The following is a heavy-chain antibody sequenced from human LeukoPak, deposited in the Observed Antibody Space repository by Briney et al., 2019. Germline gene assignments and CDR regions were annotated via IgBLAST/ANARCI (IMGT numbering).Heavy chain of an antibody. CDR1: GFAFSSYS. V-gene: IGHV3-21*01. Sequence: GGSLRLSCAASGFAFSSYSMSWVRQAPGKGLEWVSSITTSSTYISYADSVKGRFTISRDNAKNSLYLQMNSLRAEDTAVYYCARGKYSSGWFDYWGQGTLVTVSS. J-gene: IGHJ4*02. CDR3: ARGKYSSGWFDY. CDR2: ITTSSTYI. D-gene: IGHD6-19*01.